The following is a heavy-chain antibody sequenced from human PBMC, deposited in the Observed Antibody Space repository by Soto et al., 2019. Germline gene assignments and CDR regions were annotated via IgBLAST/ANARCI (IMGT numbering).Heavy chain of an antibody. D-gene: IGHD4-17*01. J-gene: IGHJ4*02. CDR3: ASPPGGDYVRRLGGSKTFDY. CDR2: ISGSGGST. V-gene: IGHV3-23*01. Sequence: GGSLRLSCAASGFTFSSYAMSWVRQAPGKGLEWVSAISGSGGSTYYADSVKGRFTISRDNSKNTLYLQMNSLRAEDTAVYYCASPPGGDYVRRLGGSKTFDYWGQGTLVTVSS. CDR1: GFTFSSYA.